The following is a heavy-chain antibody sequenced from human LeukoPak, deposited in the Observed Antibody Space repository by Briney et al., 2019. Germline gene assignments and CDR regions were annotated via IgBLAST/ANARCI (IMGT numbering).Heavy chain of an antibody. D-gene: IGHD6-19*01. CDR3: ARAPGGGWYYYYYYYMDV. Sequence: ASVKVSCKASGYTFTSYDINWVRQATGQGLEWMGWMSPNSGNTGYAQKFQGRGTITRNTSISTAYMELSSLRSEDTAVYYCARAPGGGWYYYYYYYMDVWGKGTTVTVSS. V-gene: IGHV1-8*03. J-gene: IGHJ6*03. CDR2: MSPNSGNT. CDR1: GYTFTSYD.